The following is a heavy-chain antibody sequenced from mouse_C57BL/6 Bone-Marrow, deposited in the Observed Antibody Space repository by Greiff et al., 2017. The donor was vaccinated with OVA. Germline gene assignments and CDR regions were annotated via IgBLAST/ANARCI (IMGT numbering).Heavy chain of an antibody. CDR1: GVDFSRYW. V-gene: IGHV4-1*01. J-gene: IGHJ4*01. Sequence: AASGVDFSRYWMSWVRRAPGKGLEWIGEINPDSSTINYAPSLKDKFIISRDNAKNTLYLQMSKVRSEDTALYYCARPPYYYGSRPPYAMDYWGQGTSVTVSS. CDR3: ARPPYYYGSRPPYAMDY. CDR2: INPDSSTI. D-gene: IGHD1-1*01.